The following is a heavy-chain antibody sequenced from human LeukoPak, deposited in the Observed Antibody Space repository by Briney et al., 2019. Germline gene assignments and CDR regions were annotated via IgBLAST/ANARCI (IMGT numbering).Heavy chain of an antibody. CDR2: ISGSGGST. CDR1: GFTFSSYA. V-gene: IGHV3-23*01. D-gene: IGHD1-26*01. CDR3: AKDSRRSGSYRSTFLAFDI. J-gene: IGHJ3*02. Sequence: GGSLRLSCAASGFTFSSYAMSWVRQAPGKGLEWVSAISGSGGSTYYADSVKGRFTISRDNSKNTLYLQMNSLRAEDMAVYYCAKDSRRSGSYRSTFLAFDIWGQGTMVTVSS.